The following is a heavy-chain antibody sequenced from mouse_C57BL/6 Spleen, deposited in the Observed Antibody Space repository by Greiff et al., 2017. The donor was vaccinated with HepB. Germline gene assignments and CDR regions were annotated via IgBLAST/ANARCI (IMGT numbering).Heavy chain of an antibody. J-gene: IGHJ4*01. CDR1: GFTFSDYY. D-gene: IGHD1-1*01. CDR2: ISNGGGST. CDR3: ARQNYGKDYAMDY. Sequence: EVKLVESGGGLVQPGGSLKLSCAASGFTFSDYYMYWVRQTPEKRLEWVAYISNGGGSTYYPDTVKGRFTISRDNAKNTLYLQMSRLKSEDTAMYYCARQNYGKDYAMDYWGQGTSVTVSS. V-gene: IGHV5-12*01.